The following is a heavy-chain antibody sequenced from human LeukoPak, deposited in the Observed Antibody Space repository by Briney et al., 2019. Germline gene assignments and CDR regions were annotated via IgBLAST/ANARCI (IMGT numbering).Heavy chain of an antibody. CDR2: INPNSGGT. V-gene: IGHV1-2*06. D-gene: IGHD3-16*02. J-gene: IGHJ5*02. CDR3: ARAGSVRDSFGGVIVWFDP. CDR1: GYTFTGYY. Sequence: ASVKVSCKASGYTFTGYYMHWVRQAPGQGLEWMGRINPNSGGTNYAQKFQGRVTMTRDTSISTAYMELSRLRSDDTAVYYCARAGSVRDSFGGVIVWFDPWGQGTLVTVSS.